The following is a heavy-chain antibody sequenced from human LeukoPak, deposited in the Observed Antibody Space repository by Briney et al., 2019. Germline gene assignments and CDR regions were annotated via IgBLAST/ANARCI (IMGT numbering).Heavy chain of an antibody. Sequence: SQTLSLTCTVSGGSISSGGYYWSWIRQPPGKGLEWIGYIYYSGSTYYNPSLKSRVTISVDTSKNQFSLKLSSVTAADTAVYYCARVHYSNGAFDIWGQGTMVTVSS. CDR3: ARVHYSNGAFDI. V-gene: IGHV4-30-4*08. J-gene: IGHJ3*02. D-gene: IGHD4-11*01. CDR1: GGSISSGGYY. CDR2: IYYSGST.